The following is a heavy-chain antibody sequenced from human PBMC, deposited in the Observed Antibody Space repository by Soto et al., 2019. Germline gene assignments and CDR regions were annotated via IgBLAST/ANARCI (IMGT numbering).Heavy chain of an antibody. CDR3: ARMVRGGRGLDL. CDR2: IYHSGDT. D-gene: IGHD3-10*01. Sequence: QVQLQESGPGLVKPSQTLSLTCAVSGASINNVGYYWSWGRQHQGKDLEWLGHIYHSGDTYYYPSLKNRLTISVDKSKNQFSLNLTAATAADTAVYYCARMVRGGRGLDLWGQGTLVSVSS. V-gene: IGHV4-31*11. CDR1: GASINNVGYY. J-gene: IGHJ5*02.